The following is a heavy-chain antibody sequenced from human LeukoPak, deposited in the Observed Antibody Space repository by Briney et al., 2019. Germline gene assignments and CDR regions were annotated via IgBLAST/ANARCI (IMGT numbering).Heavy chain of an antibody. CDR2: IIPIFGTA. D-gene: IGHD2-2*01. CDR3: ARGSTSSRYMDV. CDR1: GGTFSSYA. J-gene: IGHJ6*03. Sequence: GASVTVSCKASGGTFSSYAISWVRQAPGQGLEWMGGIIPIFGTANYAQKCQGRVTITTDESTSTAYMELSSLRSEDTAVYYCARGSTSSRYMDVWGKGTTVTVSS. V-gene: IGHV1-69*05.